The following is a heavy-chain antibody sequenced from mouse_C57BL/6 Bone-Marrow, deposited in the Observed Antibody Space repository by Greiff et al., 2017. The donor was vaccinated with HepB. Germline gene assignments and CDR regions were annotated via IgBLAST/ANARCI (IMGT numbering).Heavy chain of an antibody. D-gene: IGHD1-1*01. CDR2: ISSGGSYT. CDR3: ARRGLLRFSPWYFDV. CDR1: GFTFSSYG. Sequence: EVQRVESGGDLVKPGGSLKLSCAASGFTFSSYGMSWVRQTPDKRLEWVATISSGGSYTYYPDSVKGRFTISRDNAKNTLYLQMSSLKSEDTAMYYCARRGLLRFSPWYFDVWGTGTTVTVSS. J-gene: IGHJ1*03. V-gene: IGHV5-6*01.